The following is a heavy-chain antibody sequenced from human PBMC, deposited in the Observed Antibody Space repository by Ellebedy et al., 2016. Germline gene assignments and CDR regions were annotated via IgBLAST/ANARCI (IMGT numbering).Heavy chain of an antibody. CDR1: GFTFSSYA. J-gene: IGHJ5*02. CDR3: AKDDSDDVWGKITNWFDP. D-gene: IGHD3-16*01. CDR2: ISGSGGST. V-gene: IGHV3-23*01. Sequence: GESLKISXAASGFTFSSYAMSWVRQAPGKGLEWVSAISGSGGSTYYADSVKGRFTISRDNSKNTLYLQMNSLRAEDTAVYYCAKDDSDDVWGKITNWFDPWGQGTLVTVSS.